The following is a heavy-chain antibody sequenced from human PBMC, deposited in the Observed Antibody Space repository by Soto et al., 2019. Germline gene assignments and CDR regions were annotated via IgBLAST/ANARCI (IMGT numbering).Heavy chain of an antibody. CDR1: GGSVNGYY. Sequence: SETLSLTCAVYGGSVNGYYWNWIRQPPGKGLEWIGEINHTGGTHYNPSLKSRVTISLDTSNNQFSLRLSSVTAADTAVYYCARGPSYGSGTYYHDCFDPWGQGTLVTVYS. V-gene: IGHV4-34*01. CDR3: ARGPSYGSGTYYHDCFDP. D-gene: IGHD3-10*01. CDR2: INHTGGT. J-gene: IGHJ5*02.